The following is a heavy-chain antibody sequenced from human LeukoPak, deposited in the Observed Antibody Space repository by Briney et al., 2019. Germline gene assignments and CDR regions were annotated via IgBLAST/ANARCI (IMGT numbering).Heavy chain of an antibody. CDR2: ISYDGSNK. D-gene: IGHD2-15*01. V-gene: IGHV3-30-3*01. CDR1: GFTFSSYA. Sequence: PGGSLGLSCAASGFTFSSYAMHWVRQAPGKGLEWVAVISYDGSNKYYADSVKGRFTISRDNSKNTLYLQMNSLRAEDTAVYYCARVVGQSEAMKPYCSGGSCYPIDYWGQGTLVTVSS. J-gene: IGHJ4*02. CDR3: ARVVGQSEAMKPYCSGGSCYPIDY.